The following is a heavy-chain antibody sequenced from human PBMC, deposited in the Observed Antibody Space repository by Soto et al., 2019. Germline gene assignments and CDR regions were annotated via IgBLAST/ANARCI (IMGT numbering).Heavy chain of an antibody. CDR1: GASITSGNYY. CDR2: SSYTGNT. V-gene: IGHV4-39*01. J-gene: IGHJ4*02. D-gene: IGHD6-13*01. CDR3: ARPDSSSWAAPFGS. Sequence: HLQLQESGPGLVKPSETLSLTCTVSGASITSGNYYWGWIRQPPGKGLQWIGSSSYTGNTYFNPSVRSRVTLXXXTXXTQFSLRLTSVTASDTAVYSCARPDSSSWAAPFGSWGQGTLVTVSS.